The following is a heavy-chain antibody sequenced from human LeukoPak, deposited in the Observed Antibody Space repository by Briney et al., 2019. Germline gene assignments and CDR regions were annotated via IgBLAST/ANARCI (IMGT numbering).Heavy chain of an antibody. CDR3: ASLMATNTNSLDY. Sequence: KVSCKASGGTFSSYAISWVRQAPGQGLEWMGGIIPIFGTANYAQKFQGRVTITADESTSTAYMELSSLRSEDTAVYYCASLMATNTNSLDYWGQGTLVTVSS. J-gene: IGHJ4*02. CDR2: IIPIFGTA. D-gene: IGHD5-24*01. V-gene: IGHV1-69*01. CDR1: GGTFSSYA.